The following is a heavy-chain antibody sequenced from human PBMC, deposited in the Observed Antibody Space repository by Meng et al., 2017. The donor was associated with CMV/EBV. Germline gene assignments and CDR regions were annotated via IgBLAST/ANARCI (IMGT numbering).Heavy chain of an antibody. D-gene: IGHD4-23*01. CDR2: ISSSSSYI. V-gene: IGHV3-21*01. Sequence: RGSLRLSCAASGFTFSSYSMNWVRQAPGKGLEWVSSISSSSSYIYYADSVKGRFTISRDNAKNSLYLQMNSLRAEDTAVYYCARRRGRHSGGGSYYFDYWGQGTLVTVSS. CDR3: ARRRGRHSGGGSYYFDY. CDR1: GFTFSSYS. J-gene: IGHJ4*02.